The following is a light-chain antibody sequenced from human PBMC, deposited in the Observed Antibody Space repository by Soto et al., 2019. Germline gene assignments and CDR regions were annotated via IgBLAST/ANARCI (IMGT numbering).Light chain of an antibody. CDR3: RSYTSRGTVI. CDR1: NNDVGGFNF. V-gene: IGLV2-14*01. CDR2: DVD. Sequence: QSALTQPASVSGSPGQSITISCTGTNNDVGGFNFVSWYQQRPGNVPKLLIYDVDDRPSGVSNRFCGSRSANTASLTISGLQGEDEADYCWRSYTSRGTVIFGGGTKLTVL. J-gene: IGLJ2*01.